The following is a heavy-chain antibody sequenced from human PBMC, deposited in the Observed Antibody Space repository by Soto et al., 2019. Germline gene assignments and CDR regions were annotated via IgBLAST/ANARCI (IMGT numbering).Heavy chain of an antibody. CDR1: GFSFKNNA. D-gene: IGHD3-10*01. V-gene: IGHV3-23*01. CDR3: ARESYYSNPSALRSWFDP. J-gene: IGHJ5*02. CDR2: ISGRGNSI. Sequence: GGSLKLSCTASGFSFKNNAMSWVRQAPGKGLEWGSGISGRGNSIYDADSVKGRVTISRENFKGTLYLQISGLRAEDTAKYYCARESYYSNPSALRSWFDPWGQGTLVTVS.